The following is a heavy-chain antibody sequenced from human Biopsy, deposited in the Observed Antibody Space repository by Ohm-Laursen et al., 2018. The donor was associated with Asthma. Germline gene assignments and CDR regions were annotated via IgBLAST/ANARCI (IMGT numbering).Heavy chain of an antibody. V-gene: IGHV1-2*06. CDR3: ARGQKSPGDRWFDP. J-gene: IGHJ5*02. CDR1: GYTFIGYH. D-gene: IGHD7-27*01. Sequence: ASVKVSCKTSGYTFIGYHIHWVRQAPGQGLEWMGRTNPNSGGTNYAQKFQGRVTMTSDTSISTAYMELSRLRSDDTALYYCARGQKSPGDRWFDPWSQGTLVTVSS. CDR2: TNPNSGGT.